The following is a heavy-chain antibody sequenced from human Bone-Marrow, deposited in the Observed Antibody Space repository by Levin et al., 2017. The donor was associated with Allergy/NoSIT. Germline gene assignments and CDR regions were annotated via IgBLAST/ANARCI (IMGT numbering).Heavy chain of an antibody. V-gene: IGHV4-30-2*01. CDR3: ARKRGEPIACSGGSCYSGWFDP. Sequence: SETLSLTCAVSGGSISSGGYSWSWIRQPPGKGLEWIGYIYHSGSTYYNPSLKSRVTISVDRSKNQFSLKLSSVTAADTAVYYCARKRGEPIACSGGSCYSGWFDPWGQGTLVTVSS. D-gene: IGHD2-15*01. CDR2: IYHSGST. CDR1: GGSISSGGYS. J-gene: IGHJ5*02.